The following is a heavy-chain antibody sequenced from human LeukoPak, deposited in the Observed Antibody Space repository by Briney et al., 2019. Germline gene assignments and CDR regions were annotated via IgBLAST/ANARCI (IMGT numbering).Heavy chain of an antibody. CDR3: ASSGSSLDAFDI. V-gene: IGHV4-59*01. D-gene: IGHD1-26*01. J-gene: IGHJ3*02. CDR1: GGSISSYY. Sequence: SETLSLTCTVFGGSISSYYWSWIRQPPGKGLEWIGYIYYSGSTNYNPSLKSRVTISVDTSKNQFSLKLSSVTAADTAVYYCASSGSSLDAFDIWGQGTMVTVSS. CDR2: IYYSGST.